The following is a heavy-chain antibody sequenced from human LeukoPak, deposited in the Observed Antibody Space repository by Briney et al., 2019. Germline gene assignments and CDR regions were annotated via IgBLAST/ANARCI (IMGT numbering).Heavy chain of an antibody. CDR3: ARGKASGSYYNWFDP. Sequence: GGSLRLSCAASGFTFSSYDMHWVRQATGKGLEWVSAIGTAGDTYYPGSVKGRFTISRENAKNSLYLQMNSLGAGDTAVYYCARGKASGSYYNWFDPWGQGTLVTVSS. J-gene: IGHJ5*02. CDR2: IGTAGDT. D-gene: IGHD1-26*01. CDR1: GFTFSSYD. V-gene: IGHV3-13*01.